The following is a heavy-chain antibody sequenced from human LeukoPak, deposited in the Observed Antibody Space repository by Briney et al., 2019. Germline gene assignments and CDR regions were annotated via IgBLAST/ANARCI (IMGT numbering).Heavy chain of an antibody. J-gene: IGHJ4*02. V-gene: IGHV3-7*01. CDR1: GFTFSHHG. D-gene: IGHD2-15*01. CDR3: ARARGCRNDY. CDR2: IKQDGSEK. Sequence: GGSLRLSCAASGFTFSHHGMNWVRQAPGKGLEWVANIKQDGSEKYYVDSVKGRFTISRDNAKNSLYLQMNSLRAEDTAVYYCARARGCRNDYWGQGTLVTVSS.